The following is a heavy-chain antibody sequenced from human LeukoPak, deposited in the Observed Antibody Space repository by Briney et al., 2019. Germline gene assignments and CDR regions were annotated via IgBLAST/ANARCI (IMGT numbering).Heavy chain of an antibody. V-gene: IGHV4-34*01. CDR3: ARVPDREYDFWRGYHPNWFDP. D-gene: IGHD3-3*01. J-gene: IGHJ5*02. CDR2: INHSGST. Sequence: PSETLSLTCAVYGGSLSGYYWSWIRQAPGKGLEWIGEINHSGSTNYNPSLKSRVTISVDTSKNQFSLKLSSVTAADTAVYYCARVPDREYDFWRGYHPNWFDPWGQGTLVTVSS. CDR1: GGSLSGYY.